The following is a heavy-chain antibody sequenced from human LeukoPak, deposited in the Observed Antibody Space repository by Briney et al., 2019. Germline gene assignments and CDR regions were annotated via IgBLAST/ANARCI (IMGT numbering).Heavy chain of an antibody. Sequence: GGSLRLSCAASGFTFSNAWMIWVRQPPGKGLEWVSSIFPSGGEIHYADSVRGRFTISRDNSKSTLSLQMNSLRAEDTAIYYCATYRQVLLPFESWGQGTLVTVSS. J-gene: IGHJ4*02. CDR2: IFPSGGEI. CDR3: ATYRQVLLPFES. D-gene: IGHD2-8*02. V-gene: IGHV3-23*01. CDR1: GFTFSNAW.